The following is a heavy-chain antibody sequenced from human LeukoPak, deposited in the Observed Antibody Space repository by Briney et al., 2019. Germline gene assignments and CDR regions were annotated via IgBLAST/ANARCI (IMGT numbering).Heavy chain of an antibody. V-gene: IGHV4-34*01. Sequence: SETLSLTCAVYGGSFSGYYWSWIRQPPGKGLEWIGEINHSGSTNYNPSLKSRVTISVDTSKNQFSLKLSSVTAEDTAVYYCAKDLGWFGELSSPFAYWGQGTLVTVSS. J-gene: IGHJ4*02. D-gene: IGHD3-10*01. CDR2: INHSGST. CDR1: GGSFSGYY. CDR3: AKDLGWFGELSSPFAY.